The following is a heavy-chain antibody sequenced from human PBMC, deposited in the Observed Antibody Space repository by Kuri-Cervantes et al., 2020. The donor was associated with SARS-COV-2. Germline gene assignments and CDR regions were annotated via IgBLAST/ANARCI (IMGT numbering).Heavy chain of an antibody. J-gene: IGHJ5*02. CDR1: GFTFSSYW. Sequence: GESLKISCAASGFTFSSYWMHWVRQAPGKGLEWVSAISGSGGSTYYADSVKGRFTISRDNAKNSLYLQMNSLRAEDTAVYYCARGSCSSTSCYYTNWFDPWGQGTLVTVSS. V-gene: IGHV3-21*01. CDR3: ARGSCSSTSCYYTNWFDP. D-gene: IGHD2-2*01. CDR2: ISGSGGST.